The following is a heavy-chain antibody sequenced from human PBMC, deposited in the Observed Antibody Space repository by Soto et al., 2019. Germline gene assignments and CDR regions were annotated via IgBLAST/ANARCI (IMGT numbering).Heavy chain of an antibody. D-gene: IGHD3-3*01. J-gene: IGHJ4*02. V-gene: IGHV1-18*01. Sequence: QVQLVQSGAEVKKPGASVKVSCKASGYTFTTYGISWVRQAPGQGLEWMGWISAYNGNTNYAQKLQGRLTMTTDTSTSTAYMELRSLRSDDTAVYHCARDWAHNDFWSGYYHFDYWCQGTRVTVSS. CDR3: ARDWAHNDFWSGYYHFDY. CDR1: GYTFTTYG. CDR2: ISAYNGNT.